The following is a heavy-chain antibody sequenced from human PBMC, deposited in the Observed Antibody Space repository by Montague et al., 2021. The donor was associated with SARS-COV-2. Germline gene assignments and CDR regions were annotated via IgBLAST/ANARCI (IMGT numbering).Heavy chain of an antibody. CDR1: GDSVSSNSAA. CDR2: TYYRSRWFN. J-gene: IGHJ6*03. CDR3: ARGRIEVSMIVVVLTGASYYMDV. D-gene: IGHD3-22*01. Sequence: CAISGDSVSSNSAAWNWIRQSPSRGLEWLGRTYYRSRWFNDYAVSIRSRITINPDTSKNQFSLRLNSVTPEDTAVYYCARGRIEVSMIVVVLTGASYYMDVWGKGTTVAVSS. V-gene: IGHV6-1*01.